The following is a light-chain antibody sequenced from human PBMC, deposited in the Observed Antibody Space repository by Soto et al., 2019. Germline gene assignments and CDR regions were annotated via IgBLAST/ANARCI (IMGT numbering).Light chain of an antibody. CDR1: QSVSSTY. V-gene: IGKV3D-20*02. Sequence: EIVLTQSPGTLSLSPGERATLSCRASQSVSSTYLAWYQQKPGQAPRLLIYAASSRATGIPDRFSGSGSGTDFTLTVSSLEAEDFAVYYCQQRSNWPLEVTFGQGTRLENK. CDR2: AAS. CDR3: QQRSNWPLEVT. J-gene: IGKJ5*01.